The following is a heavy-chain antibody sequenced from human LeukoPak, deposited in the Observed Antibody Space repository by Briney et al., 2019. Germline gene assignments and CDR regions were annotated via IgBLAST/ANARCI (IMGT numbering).Heavy chain of an antibody. CDR1: GLTFRGYS. CDR2: ISSSIRDI. D-gene: IGHD3-3*01. J-gene: IGHJ4*02. Sequence: PVRTPCLSCAASGLTFRGYSMNCGRPAPRTGGGWVSSISSSIRDIDDAGSVQGRFTIPRDNAKNSLYLQMNSLRAEDTAVYYCARDSPLRSYYDFWSGLSVIDYWRQGTLVTVSS. CDR3: ARDSPLRSYYDFWSGLSVIDY. V-gene: IGHV3-21*01.